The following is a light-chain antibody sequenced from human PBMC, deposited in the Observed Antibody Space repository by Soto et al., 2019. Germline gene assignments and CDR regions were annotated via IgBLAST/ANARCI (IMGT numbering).Light chain of an antibody. Sequence: QSVLTQPPSASGTPGQRVTIFCSGSNSNIGYNTVNWYQQVAGAAPKILIYSTNHRPSGVSDRFSASKSGSSASLAISGLRSEDEADYFCAAWDDSLSAWVFGGGTKLTVL. CDR1: NSNIGYNT. CDR2: STN. J-gene: IGLJ3*02. CDR3: AAWDDSLSAWV. V-gene: IGLV1-44*01.